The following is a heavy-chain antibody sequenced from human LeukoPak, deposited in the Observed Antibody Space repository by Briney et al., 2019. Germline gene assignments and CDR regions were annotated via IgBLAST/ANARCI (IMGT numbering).Heavy chain of an antibody. CDR3: VRDGNFDFWSQYYFDY. CDR2: IYISSSTI. Sequence: GGSLRLSCAASGFTFSSHSMSWVRQAPGRGLERVSYIYISSSTIYYADSVKGRFTISRDNAKNSLYLQMNSLRAEDTAVYYCVRDGNFDFWSQYYFDYWGQGTLVTVSS. D-gene: IGHD3-3*01. V-gene: IGHV3-48*01. J-gene: IGHJ4*02. CDR1: GFTFSSHS.